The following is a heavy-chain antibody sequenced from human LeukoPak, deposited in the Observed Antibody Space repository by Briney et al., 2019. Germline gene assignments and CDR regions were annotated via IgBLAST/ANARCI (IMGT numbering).Heavy chain of an antibody. CDR1: GFTFSGYG. CDR2: ISYDGSNK. J-gene: IGHJ4*02. D-gene: IGHD6-13*01. CDR3: AKEGPGIAAAGRRSLSFDY. V-gene: IGHV3-30*18. Sequence: GGSLRLSCAASGFTFSGYGMHWVRQAPGKGLEWVAVISYDGSNKYYADSVKGRFTISRDNSKNTLYLQMNSLRAEDTAVYYCAKEGPGIAAAGRRSLSFDYWGQGTLVTVSS.